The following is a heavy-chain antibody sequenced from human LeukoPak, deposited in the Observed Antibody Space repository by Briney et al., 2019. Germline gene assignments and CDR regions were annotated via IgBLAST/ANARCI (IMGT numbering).Heavy chain of an antibody. CDR1: GGSFSGYY. CDR3: ARGRYDYDSSGYYSGGFYFFDY. J-gene: IGHJ4*02. CDR2: INHSGST. Sequence: SETLSLTCGVSGGSFSGYYWSWIRQPPGKGLEWIGEINHSGSTTNNPSLKSRVTISVYTSKNQFSLELGSVTAADTAVYYCARGRYDYDSSGYYSGGFYFFDYWGQGTLVTVSS. V-gene: IGHV4-34*01. D-gene: IGHD3-22*01.